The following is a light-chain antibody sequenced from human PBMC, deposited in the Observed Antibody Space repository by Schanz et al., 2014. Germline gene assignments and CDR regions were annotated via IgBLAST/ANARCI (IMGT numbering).Light chain of an antibody. CDR1: QSVSSN. CDR2: RAS. CDR3: QQYSYWPLT. Sequence: EIVMTQSPATLSVSPGERATLSCRASQSVSSNLAWYQQKPGQAPRLLIHRASTRATDIPARFGGSGSGTEFTLTISSLQSEDFAVYYCQQYSYWPLTFGQGTKVEIK. J-gene: IGKJ1*01. V-gene: IGKV3-15*01.